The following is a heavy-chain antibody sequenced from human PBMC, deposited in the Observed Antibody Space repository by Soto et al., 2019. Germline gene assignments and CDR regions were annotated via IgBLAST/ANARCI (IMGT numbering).Heavy chain of an antibody. V-gene: IGHV3-49*03. D-gene: IGHD2-15*01. J-gene: IGHJ6*03. Sequence: GGSLRLSCTTSGFMFGDYAMSWFRQAPGKGLEWVGFIRSRAYGGPTEYAASVKGRFTISRDDSKSIASLQMNSLTTVDRALYYCGKHEGELGYCSGGSCYYYYYYMDVWGKGTPVTVSS. CDR1: GFMFGDYA. CDR3: GKHEGELGYCSGGSCYYYYYYMDV. CDR2: IRSRAYGGPT.